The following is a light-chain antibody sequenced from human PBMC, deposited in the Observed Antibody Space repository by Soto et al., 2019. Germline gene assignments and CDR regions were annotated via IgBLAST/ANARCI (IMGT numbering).Light chain of an antibody. V-gene: IGKV1-27*01. CDR2: ETS. J-gene: IGKJ4*01. Sequence: DIQMTQSPSSLSASVGDRVSITCRASQGISNRLAWYQQKPGKVPKLLIYETSTLQSGVPSRFSGSGSGTDFTLTISSLQPEDVATYYCQNYNSAPPAGAFGGGTKVEIK. CDR3: QNYNSAPPAGA. CDR1: QGISNR.